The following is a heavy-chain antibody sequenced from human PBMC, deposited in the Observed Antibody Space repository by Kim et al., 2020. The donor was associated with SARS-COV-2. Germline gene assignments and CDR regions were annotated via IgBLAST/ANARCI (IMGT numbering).Heavy chain of an antibody. Sequence: SETLSLTCTVSGGSISSSSYYWGWIRQPPGKGLEWIGSIYYSGSTYYNPSLKSRVTISVDTSKNQFSLKLSSVTAADTAVYYCASPRYSSSWRTEYWGQGTLVTVSS. CDR2: IYYSGST. J-gene: IGHJ4*02. CDR1: GGSISSSSYY. D-gene: IGHD6-13*01. V-gene: IGHV4-39*01. CDR3: ASPRYSSSWRTEY.